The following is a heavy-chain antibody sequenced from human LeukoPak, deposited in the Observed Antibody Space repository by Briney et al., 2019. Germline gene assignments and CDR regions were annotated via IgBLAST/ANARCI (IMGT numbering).Heavy chain of an antibody. CDR3: ASVSGYYDSSGYFWRGAFDI. J-gene: IGHJ3*02. CDR2: IKQDGSEK. Sequence: GRSLRLSCAASGFTFSSYAMHWVRQAPGKGLEWVANIKQDGSEKYYVDSVKGRFTISRDNAKNSLYLQMNSLRAEDAAVYYCASVSGYYDSSGYFWRGAFDIWGQGTMVTVSS. D-gene: IGHD3-22*01. V-gene: IGHV3-7*01. CDR1: GFTFSSYA.